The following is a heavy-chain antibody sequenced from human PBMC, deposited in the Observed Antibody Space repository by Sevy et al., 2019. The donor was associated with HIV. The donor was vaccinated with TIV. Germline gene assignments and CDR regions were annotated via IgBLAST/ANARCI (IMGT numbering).Heavy chain of an antibody. CDR2: IDPSGGRS. D-gene: IGHD3-3*01. V-gene: IGHV1-46*02. CDR3: SSGDLDLWNCHVAHLDDLDQ. Sequence: ASVKVSCKASGYPFNSLYMHWIRQAPGQGLEWMGIIDPSGGRSIYAQKFQDRVTMSRDTSTSTIYMELRSLRSDDTVVYYGSSGDLDLWNCHVAHLDDLDQWRQGTPVTVS. J-gene: IGHJ4*02. CDR1: GYPFNSLY.